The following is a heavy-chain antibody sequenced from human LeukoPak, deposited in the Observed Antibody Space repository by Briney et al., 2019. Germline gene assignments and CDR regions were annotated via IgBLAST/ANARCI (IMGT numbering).Heavy chain of an antibody. CDR2: IGYDGSEK. Sequence: GSLRLSCAASGLTFSSCGMHWVRQAPGKGLEWVAVIGYDGSEKYYVDSVRGRFTVFRDNSKNTLYLQMNSLRAEDTAVYYCARDLDSYFDYWGQGTVVTVSS. V-gene: IGHV3-33*01. CDR3: ARDLDSYFDY. J-gene: IGHJ4*02. CDR1: GLTFSSCG. D-gene: IGHD3-9*01.